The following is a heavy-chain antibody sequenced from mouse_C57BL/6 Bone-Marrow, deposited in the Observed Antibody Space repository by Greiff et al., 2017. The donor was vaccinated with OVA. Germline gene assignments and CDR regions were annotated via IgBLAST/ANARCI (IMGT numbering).Heavy chain of an antibody. D-gene: IGHD1-1*01. CDR2: IDPSDSYT. CDR3: ASDYYGSSYPFDY. CDR1: CFTFPTYS. Sequence: VQLQQPGAALVLPVASVTLSCKASCFTFPTYSLHWVMQRPGHGLEWIGEIDPSDSYTNYNQKFKGKSTLTVDKSSSTAYMQLSSLTSEDSAVYYCASDYYGSSYPFDYWGQGTTLTVSS. V-gene: IGHV1-69*01. J-gene: IGHJ2*01.